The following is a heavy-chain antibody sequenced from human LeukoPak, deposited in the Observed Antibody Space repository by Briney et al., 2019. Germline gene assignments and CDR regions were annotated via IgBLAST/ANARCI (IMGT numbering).Heavy chain of an antibody. CDR3: ARGPRPRLWFDLPEGAFDI. D-gene: IGHD3-10*01. V-gene: IGHV3-7*04. Sequence: QPGGSLRLSCAASGFTFSSYWMSWVRQAPGKGLEWVANIKQDGSEKYYVDSVKGRFTISRDNAKNSLYLQMNSLRAEDTAVYYCARGPRPRLWFDLPEGAFDIWGQGTMVTVSS. CDR1: GFTFSSYW. CDR2: IKQDGSEK. J-gene: IGHJ3*02.